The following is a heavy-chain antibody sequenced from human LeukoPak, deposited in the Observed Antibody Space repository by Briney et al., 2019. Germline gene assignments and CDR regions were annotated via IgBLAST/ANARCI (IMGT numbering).Heavy chain of an antibody. J-gene: IGHJ4*02. D-gene: IGHD3-22*01. CDR1: GGSISSYY. CDR2: IYYGGST. V-gene: IGHV4-59*01. CDR3: ARATSYYYDSSGYYIDY. Sequence: SETLSLTCTVSGGSISSYYWSWIRQPPGKGLKWIGYIYYGGSTNYNPSLKSRVTISVDTSKNQFSLKLSSVTAADTAVYYCARATSYYYDSSGYYIDYWGQGTLVTVSS.